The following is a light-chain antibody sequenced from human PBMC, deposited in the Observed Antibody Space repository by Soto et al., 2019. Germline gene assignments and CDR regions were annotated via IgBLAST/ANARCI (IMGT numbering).Light chain of an antibody. J-gene: IGKJ2*01. CDR3: QHYGSSPFT. V-gene: IGKV3-20*01. CDR2: GAS. Sequence: EIVLTQSPGTLSLSPGERATLSCRASQNVDSRYLAWHQQKPGQAPSLLIYGASSRATGIPDRFSGSGSGTDFTLTISRLEPEDFAVYYCQHYGSSPFTFGQGTKLEIK. CDR1: QNVDSRY.